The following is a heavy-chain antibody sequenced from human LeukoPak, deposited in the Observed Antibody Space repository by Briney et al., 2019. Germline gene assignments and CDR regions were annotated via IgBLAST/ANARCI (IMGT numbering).Heavy chain of an antibody. CDR2: ISSSATTI. J-gene: IGHJ6*03. Sequence: SGGSLRLSCAASGFTFSSYEMNWVRQAPGKGLEWISYISSSATTIYYADSVKGRFTISRDDAKNSLYLQMNSLRAEDTAVYYCARILSYYYYYMDVWGKGAAVTISS. D-gene: IGHD2-15*01. CDR1: GFTFSSYE. V-gene: IGHV3-48*03. CDR3: ARILSYYYYYMDV.